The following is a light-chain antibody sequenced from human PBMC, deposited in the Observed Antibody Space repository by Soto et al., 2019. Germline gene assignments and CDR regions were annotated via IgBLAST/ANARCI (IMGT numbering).Light chain of an antibody. CDR1: QSVSSY. CDR3: QQRSDWTPWT. V-gene: IGKV3-11*01. J-gene: IGKJ2*01. Sequence: EIVLTQSPATLSLSPGERATLSCRASQSVSSYLAWYQQKPGQASMLLIYDASNRATGIPARFSGSGSGTDFTLTSSSLETEDCAVYSCQQRSDWTPWTFGEGTKLEIK. CDR2: DAS.